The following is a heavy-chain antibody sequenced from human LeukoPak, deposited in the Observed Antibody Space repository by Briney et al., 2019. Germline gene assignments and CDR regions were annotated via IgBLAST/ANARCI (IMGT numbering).Heavy chain of an antibody. CDR2: ISSSSSYI. Sequence: GGSLRLSCAASGFTFSSYSMNWVRQAPGKGLEWVSSISSSSSYIYYADSVKGRFTISRDNAKNSLYLQMNSLRAEDTAVYYCARDAGYWNAHCFDCWGQGTLVTVSS. J-gene: IGHJ4*02. CDR1: GFTFSSYS. D-gene: IGHD1-1*01. CDR3: ARDAGYWNAHCFDC. V-gene: IGHV3-21*01.